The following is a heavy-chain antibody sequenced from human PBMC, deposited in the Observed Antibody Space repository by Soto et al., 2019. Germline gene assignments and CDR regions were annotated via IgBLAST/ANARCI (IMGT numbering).Heavy chain of an antibody. CDR3: GRDSGGVVAGTDYYDGMDV. Sequence: VSSCAASGTFTSIGISWVRRAPREGLEWMVWNSAYSGNTNYAQKLKGGVTITTDTSTNTAYMELRSLRSDDTAVYYCGRDSGGVVAGTDYYDGMDVWGQGTTVTVSS. D-gene: IGHD6-19*01. J-gene: IGHJ6*02. CDR2: NSAYSGNT. CDR1: SGTFTSIG. V-gene: IGHV1-18*01.